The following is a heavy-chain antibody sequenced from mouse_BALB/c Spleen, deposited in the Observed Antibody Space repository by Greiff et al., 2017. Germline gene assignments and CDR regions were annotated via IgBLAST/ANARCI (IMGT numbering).Heavy chain of an antibody. CDR3: ARDRGAYAMDY. D-gene: IGHD3-1*01. J-gene: IGHJ4*01. Sequence: EVKLQESGGGLVKPGGSLKLSCAASGFAFSSYDMSWVRQTPEKRLEWVAYISSGGGSTYYPDTVKGRFTISRDNAKNTLYLQMSSLKSEDTAMYYCARDRGAYAMDYWGQGTSVTVSS. CDR2: ISSGGGST. CDR1: GFAFSSYD. V-gene: IGHV5-12-1*01.